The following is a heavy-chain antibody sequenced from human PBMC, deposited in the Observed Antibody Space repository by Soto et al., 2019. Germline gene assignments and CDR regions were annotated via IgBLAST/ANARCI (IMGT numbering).Heavy chain of an antibody. V-gene: IGHV1-69*02. Sequence: QVQLVQSGAEVKKPGSSVKVSCKASGGTFSSYTISWVRQAPGQGLEWMGRIIPILGIANYAQKFQGRVTITADKSTSTAYMELSSLRSEDTAVYYCAGRYCSGGSCYPEGYWGQGTLVTVSS. J-gene: IGHJ4*02. D-gene: IGHD2-15*01. CDR2: IIPILGIA. CDR3: AGRYCSGGSCYPEGY. CDR1: GGTFSSYT.